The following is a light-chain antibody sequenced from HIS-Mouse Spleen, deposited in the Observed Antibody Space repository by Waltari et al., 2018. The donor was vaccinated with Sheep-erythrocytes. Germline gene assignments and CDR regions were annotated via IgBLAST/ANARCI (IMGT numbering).Light chain of an antibody. CDR3: CSYAGSSTPWV. Sequence: QSALTQPASVSGSHGQSITISCTGTSSDVGSYNLVSWYQQHPGKAPKLMIYEGSKRPSGVSNRFSGSNSGNTASLTISGLQAEDEADYYCCSYAGSSTPWVFGGGTKLTVL. CDR1: SSDVGSYNL. J-gene: IGLJ3*02. V-gene: IGLV2-23*01. CDR2: EGS.